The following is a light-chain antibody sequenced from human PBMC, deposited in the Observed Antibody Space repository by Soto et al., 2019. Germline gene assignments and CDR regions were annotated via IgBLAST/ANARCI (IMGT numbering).Light chain of an antibody. Sequence: EVVLTQSPVTLSLSPGERATLSRRASQSVSSPYLAWYQQKPGQPPRLLIYGASSRATDIPDRFIGSGSGTEFTLTIARLAPEDFAMYYCQQYGSSPFTFGPGTKVDI. CDR3: QQYGSSPFT. CDR1: QSVSSPY. V-gene: IGKV3-20*01. J-gene: IGKJ3*01. CDR2: GAS.